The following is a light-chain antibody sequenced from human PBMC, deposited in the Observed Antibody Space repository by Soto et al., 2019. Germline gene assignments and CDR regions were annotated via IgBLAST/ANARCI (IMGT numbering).Light chain of an antibody. CDR1: STDVGGYND. CDR3: GTYAGSYNVRV. CDR2: NVS. Sequence: QSALTQPRSVSGSPGQSVTISCTGTSTDVGGYNDVSWYQQHPGKAPKLINYNVSKRPSGVPDRFSGSKSGNTASLTISGLQAEDEGDYYCGTYAGSYNVRVFGGGTKVTVL. J-gene: IGLJ1*01. V-gene: IGLV2-11*01.